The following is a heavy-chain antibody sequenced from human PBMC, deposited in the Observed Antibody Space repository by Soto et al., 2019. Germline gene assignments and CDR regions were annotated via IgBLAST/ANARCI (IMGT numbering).Heavy chain of an antibody. CDR1: GGSISSYY. CDR2: IYYSGST. CDR3: ARDRSNGDYHDD. D-gene: IGHD4-17*01. V-gene: IGHV4-59*01. Sequence: SETLSLTCTVSGGSISSYYWSWIRQPPGKGLEWIGYIYYSGSTNYNPSLKSRVTISVDTSKKQFSLKLSSVTAADTAVYYCARDRSNGDYHDDWGQGTLVTVSS. J-gene: IGHJ4*02.